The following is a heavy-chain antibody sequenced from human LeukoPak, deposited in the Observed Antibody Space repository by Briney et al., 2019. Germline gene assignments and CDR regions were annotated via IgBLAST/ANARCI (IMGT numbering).Heavy chain of an antibody. J-gene: IGHJ5*02. CDR2: IYYSGST. Sequence: SETLSLTCTVSGGSIRSSSYYWGWIRQPPGKGLEWIGSIYYSGSTYYNPSLKSRVTISVDTSKNQFSLKLSSVTAADTAVYYCARRVARNVWGSYRSLGWFDPWGQGTLVTVSS. V-gene: IGHV4-39*07. CDR1: GGSIRSSSYY. CDR3: ARRVARNVWGSYRSLGWFDP. D-gene: IGHD3-16*02.